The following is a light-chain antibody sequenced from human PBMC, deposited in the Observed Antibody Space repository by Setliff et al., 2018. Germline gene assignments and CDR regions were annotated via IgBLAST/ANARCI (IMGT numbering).Light chain of an antibody. Sequence: QSALTQPASVSGSPGQSITTSCTGTSSDVGGYNYVSWYQQHPGKAPKLMIYDVSNRPSGVSNRFSGSKSGNTASLTISGLQAEDEADYYCSSYISSSTFVFGTGTKV. J-gene: IGLJ1*01. CDR2: DVS. CDR1: SSDVGGYNY. V-gene: IGLV2-14*03. CDR3: SSYISSSTFV.